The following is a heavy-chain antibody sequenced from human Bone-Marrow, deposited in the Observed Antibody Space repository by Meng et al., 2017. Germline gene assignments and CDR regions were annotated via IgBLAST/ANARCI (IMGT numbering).Heavy chain of an antibody. Sequence: QVQLVQSGAEVKKPGASVKVSCKASGYTFTGYYMHWVRQAPGQGLEWMGWINPNSGGTNFAQKFQGRVTMTRDTSISTAYMELSSLRSDDTAVYYCARAVTSPDYYYYYHMDVWGQGTTVTVSS. CDR3: ARAVTSPDYYYYYHMDV. V-gene: IGHV1-2*02. CDR2: INPNSGGT. J-gene: IGHJ6*02. CDR1: GYTFTGYY. D-gene: IGHD4-17*01.